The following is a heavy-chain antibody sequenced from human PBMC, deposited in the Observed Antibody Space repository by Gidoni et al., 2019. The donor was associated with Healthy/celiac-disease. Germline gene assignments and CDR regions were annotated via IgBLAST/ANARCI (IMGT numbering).Heavy chain of an antibody. Sequence: QVQLQQWGAGLLKPSETLSLTCAVYGGSFSGYYWSWIRHPPGKGLEWIGEINHSGSTNYNPSLKSRVTISVDTSKNQFSLKLSSVTAADTAVYYCARVKELPGAFDYWGQGTLVTVSS. J-gene: IGHJ4*02. D-gene: IGHD1-26*01. CDR1: GGSFSGYY. V-gene: IGHV4-34*01. CDR2: INHSGST. CDR3: ARVKELPGAFDY.